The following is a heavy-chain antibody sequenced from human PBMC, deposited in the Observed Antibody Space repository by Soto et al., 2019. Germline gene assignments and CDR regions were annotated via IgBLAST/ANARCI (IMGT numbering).Heavy chain of an antibody. CDR1: GFSLSSSGLG. V-gene: IGHV2-5*02. D-gene: IGHD1-1*01. CDR3: AHTTGAGFFDS. J-gene: IGHJ4*02. CDR2: IFWADEK. Sequence: QITLKESGPTLVKPTQTLTLTCTFSGFSLSSSGLGVSWIRQPPGKALEWLALIFWADEKRYRPSLKSKLTITKDTSKNQVVLTMTNMDPVDTATYYCAHTTGAGFFDSWGQGTLVTVSS.